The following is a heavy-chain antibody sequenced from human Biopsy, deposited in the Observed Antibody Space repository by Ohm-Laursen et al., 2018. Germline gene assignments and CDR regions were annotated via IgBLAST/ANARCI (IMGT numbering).Heavy chain of an antibody. J-gene: IGHJ4*02. D-gene: IGHD6-19*01. CDR2: ISSSGITA. CDR1: RFTFSDYF. CDR3: ARSGWNFEFDS. V-gene: IGHV3-11*01. Sequence: SLRLSCAASRFTFSDYFMSWIRQAPGKGLEWVSYISSSGITAHYADSVKGRFTISRDNAKNSLYLQMNSLRAEDTAIYYCARSGWNFEFDSWGKGTPVAVSS.